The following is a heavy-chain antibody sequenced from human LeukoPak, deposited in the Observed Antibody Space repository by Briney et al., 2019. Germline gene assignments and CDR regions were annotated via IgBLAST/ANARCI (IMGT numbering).Heavy chain of an antibody. CDR1: GFTFTTYS. CDR3: VSVTRVVYHSDNGGHYYFDY. Sequence: PGGSLRLSCAASGFTFTTYSMTWVRQAPGKGLEWVANIKQDGSERKYVDSVKGRFTISRDNAKRSVFLQMDSLRAEDTAVYYCVSVTRVVYHSDNGGHYYFDYWGQGNLVTVSS. V-gene: IGHV3-7*01. J-gene: IGHJ4*02. CDR2: IKQDGSER. D-gene: IGHD4-23*01.